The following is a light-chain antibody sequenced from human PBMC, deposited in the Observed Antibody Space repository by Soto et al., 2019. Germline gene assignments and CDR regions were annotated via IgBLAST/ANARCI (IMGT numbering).Light chain of an antibody. CDR2: ATS. CDR3: QQYGSSSFT. V-gene: IGKV3-20*01. CDR1: QSVSSSF. Sequence: EIVLTQSPGTLSLSSGERATLSCRASQSVSSSFLAWYQQKPGQAPRLLLYATSSRATGIPDRFSGSGSGTDFTLTISRLEPEDFAVYYCQQYGSSSFTFGQGTKLDIK. J-gene: IGKJ2*01.